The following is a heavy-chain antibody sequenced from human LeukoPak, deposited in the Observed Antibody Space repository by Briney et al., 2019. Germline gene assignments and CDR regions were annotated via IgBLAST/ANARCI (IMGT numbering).Heavy chain of an antibody. CDR3: ARETPPSMVRGVILYYGMDV. D-gene: IGHD3-10*01. CDR2: ISSSSSTI. V-gene: IGHV3-48*04. Sequence: GGSLRLSCAASGFTFSSYSMNWVRQAPGKGLEWVSYISSSSSTIYYADSVKGRFTISRDNAKNSLYLQMNSLRAEDTAVYYCARETPPSMVRGVILYYGMDVWGQGTTVTVSS. CDR1: GFTFSSYS. J-gene: IGHJ6*02.